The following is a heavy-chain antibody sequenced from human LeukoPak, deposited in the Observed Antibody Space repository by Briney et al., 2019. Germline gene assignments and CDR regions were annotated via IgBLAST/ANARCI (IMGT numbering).Heavy chain of an antibody. J-gene: IGHJ6*03. D-gene: IGHD5-24*01. CDR3: ARERDGYNYNHYYYMDV. V-gene: IGHV1-69*13. Sequence: SVKVSCKASGGTFSSYAISWVRQAPGQGLEWMGGIIPIFGTANYAQKFQGRVTITADESTSTAYMELSSLRSEDTAVYYCARERDGYNYNHYYYMDVWGKGTTVTISS. CDR1: GGTFSSYA. CDR2: IIPIFGTA.